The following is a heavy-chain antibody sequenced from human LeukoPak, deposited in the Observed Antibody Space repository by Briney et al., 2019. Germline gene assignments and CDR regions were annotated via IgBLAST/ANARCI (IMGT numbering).Heavy chain of an antibody. D-gene: IGHD2-2*01. CDR3: ARLIYDLYQPYFDY. J-gene: IGHJ4*02. CDR2: ISGSGGST. Sequence: AGGSLRLSCAASGFTFSSYAMSWVRQAPGKGLEWASGISGSGGSTYYADSVKGRFTISRDNSKNTLYLQMNSLRAEDTAVYYCARLIYDLYQPYFDYWGQGTLVTVSS. V-gene: IGHV3-23*01. CDR1: GFTFSSYA.